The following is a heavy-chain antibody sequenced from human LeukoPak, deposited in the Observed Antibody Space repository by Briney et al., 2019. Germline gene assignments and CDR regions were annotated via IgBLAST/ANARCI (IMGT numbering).Heavy chain of an antibody. CDR3: ARGGFNYDILTGYYYIAFFDY. J-gene: IGHJ4*02. CDR1: GFTFSTYW. CDR2: IKQDGSEK. D-gene: IGHD3-9*01. Sequence: GGSLRLSCAASGFTFSTYWMSWVRQAPGKGLEWVANIKQDGSEKYYVDSVKGRFTISRDNAKNSLYLQMNSLRAEDTAVYYCARGGFNYDILTGYYYIAFFDYWGQGTLVTVSS. V-gene: IGHV3-7*03.